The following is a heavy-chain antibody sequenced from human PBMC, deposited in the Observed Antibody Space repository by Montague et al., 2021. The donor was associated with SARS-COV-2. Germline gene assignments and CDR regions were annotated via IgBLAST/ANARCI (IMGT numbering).Heavy chain of an antibody. CDR1: GFTFSSYG. Sequence: SLRLSCAASGFTFSSYGMHWVRQAPGKGLEWVAVIWYDGSNKYYADSVKGRFTISRDNSKNTLYLQMDSLRAEDTAVYYCARYLFWGTDSGTQQRRDYWGQGTLVTVSS. V-gene: IGHV3-33*01. CDR3: ARYLFWGTDSGTQQRRDY. CDR2: IWYDGSNK. D-gene: IGHD3-16*01. J-gene: IGHJ4*02.